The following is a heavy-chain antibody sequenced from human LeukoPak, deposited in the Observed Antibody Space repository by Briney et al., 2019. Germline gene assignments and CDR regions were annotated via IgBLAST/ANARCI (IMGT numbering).Heavy chain of an antibody. CDR1: GYSITGYH. CDR2: ASANSGGT. J-gene: IGHJ4*02. Sequence: ASVKVSCKASGYSITGYHIHWVRQAPGQGLEWMGWASANSGGTHYARKFQGRVTMTWNTSISTAYMELSRLRSDDTAVYYCARDLRGAIPGPLDYWGQGTLVTVSS. D-gene: IGHD3-10*01. V-gene: IGHV1-2*02. CDR3: ARDLRGAIPGPLDY.